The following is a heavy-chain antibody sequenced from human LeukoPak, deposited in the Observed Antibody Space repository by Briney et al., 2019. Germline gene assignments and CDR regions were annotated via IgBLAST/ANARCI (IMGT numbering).Heavy chain of an antibody. Sequence: GGSLRLSCAASGFTFSSFSMNWVRQAPGKGLEWVSAISGSGGSTYYADSVKGRFTISRDNSKNTLYLQMNSLRAEDTAVYYCAKVISGSSYGDDAFDIWGQGTMVTVSS. V-gene: IGHV3-23*01. D-gene: IGHD6-13*01. CDR2: ISGSGGST. CDR1: GFTFSSFS. CDR3: AKVISGSSYGDDAFDI. J-gene: IGHJ3*02.